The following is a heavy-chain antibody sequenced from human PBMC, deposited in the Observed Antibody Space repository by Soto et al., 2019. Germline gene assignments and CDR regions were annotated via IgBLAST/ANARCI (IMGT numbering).Heavy chain of an antibody. J-gene: IGHJ6*02. Sequence: PSETLSLTCAISGGSVSSNSAAWNWIRQSPSRGLEWLGRTYYRSKWYNDYAVSVKSRITINPDTSKNQFSLQLNSVTPEDTAVYYCARDEKAVAGTTLYYYYGMDVWGQGTTVTVSS. CDR1: GGSVSSNSAA. CDR3: ARDEKAVAGTTLYYYYGMDV. V-gene: IGHV6-1*01. CDR2: TYYRSKWYN. D-gene: IGHD6-19*01.